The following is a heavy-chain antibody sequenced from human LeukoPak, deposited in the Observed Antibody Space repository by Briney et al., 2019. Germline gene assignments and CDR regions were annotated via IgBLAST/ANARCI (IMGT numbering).Heavy chain of an antibody. Sequence: SETLSLTCAVYGGSISGYYWSWIRQPPGKGLEWVGEIHYTGATSYNPSPKSRATISIETSKNQVSLKLSSVTAADTAVSYCTRGNILSGYCFDFWGQGALVTVSS. CDR2: IHYTGAT. CDR1: GGSISGYY. J-gene: IGHJ4*02. D-gene: IGHD3-9*01. V-gene: IGHV4-34*01. CDR3: TRGNILSGYCFDF.